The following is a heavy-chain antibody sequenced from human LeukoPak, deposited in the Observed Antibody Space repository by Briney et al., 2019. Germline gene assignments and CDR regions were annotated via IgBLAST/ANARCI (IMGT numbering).Heavy chain of an antibody. J-gene: IGHJ4*02. D-gene: IGHD6-19*01. CDR3: ARATVAGMSGSDY. CDR1: GFTFSSYA. CDR2: ISYDGSNK. V-gene: IGHV3-30-3*01. Sequence: GRSPRLSCAASGFTFSSYAVHWVRQAPGKGLEWVAVISYDGSNKYYADSVKGRFTISRVNSKNTLYLQMNSLRGEDTAVYYCARATVAGMSGSDYWGQGTLVTVSS.